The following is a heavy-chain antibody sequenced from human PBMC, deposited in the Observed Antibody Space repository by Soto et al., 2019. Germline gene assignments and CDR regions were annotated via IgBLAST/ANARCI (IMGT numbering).Heavy chain of an antibody. CDR1: GFTFSSYA. CDR2: ISYDGSNK. D-gene: IGHD3-22*01. CDR3: AREGEGSGYWYYYYGMDV. Sequence: PGGSLRLSCAASGFTFSSYAMHWVRQAPGKGLEWVAVISYDGSNKYYADSVKGRFTISRDNSKNTLYLQMNSLRAEDTAVYYWAREGEGSGYWYYYYGMDVWGQGTTVTVSS. J-gene: IGHJ6*02. V-gene: IGHV3-30-3*01.